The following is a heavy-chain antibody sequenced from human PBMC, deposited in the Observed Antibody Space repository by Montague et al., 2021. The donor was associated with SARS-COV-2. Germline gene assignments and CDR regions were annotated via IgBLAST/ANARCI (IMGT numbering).Heavy chain of an antibody. CDR1: GTSFSGYY. D-gene: IGHD3-10*01. Sequence: SETLSLTCAVHGTSFSGYYWNWIRQPPGKGLEWIGEINHGGSTKYSPSLKSRLTISADTSKNQFSLKLTSVATADTAVYYCARLRDGVVPSPILGVGPYYSSYYMDVWGGGPTVTFSS. CDR2: INHGGST. CDR3: ARLRDGVVPSPILGVGPYYSSYYMDV. V-gene: IGHV4-34*01. J-gene: IGHJ6*03.